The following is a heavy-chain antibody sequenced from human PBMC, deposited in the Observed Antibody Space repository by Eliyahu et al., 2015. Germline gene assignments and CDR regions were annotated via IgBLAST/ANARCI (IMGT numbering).Heavy chain of an antibody. Sequence: QVQLVESGGGVVQPGRSLRLSCVASGFXXXSFGMXWVRQAPGKGLEWVAVIPFDGSIQYYADSVKGRFTISRDNSKNTLYLQMNSLRAEDAAVYYCAKDYSSYLLLTPGFWGQGTLVTVSS. CDR1: GFXXXSFG. CDR3: AKDYSSYLLLTPGF. CDR2: IPFDGSIQ. V-gene: IGHV3-30*18. J-gene: IGHJ4*02. D-gene: IGHD3-22*01.